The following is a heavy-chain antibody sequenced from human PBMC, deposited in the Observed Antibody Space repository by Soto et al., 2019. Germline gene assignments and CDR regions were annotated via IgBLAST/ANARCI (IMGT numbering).Heavy chain of an antibody. CDR2: IYYSGST. D-gene: IGHD6-13*01. V-gene: IGHV4-39*01. CDR3: ATHYSKADQQQLVTHFDY. J-gene: IGHJ4*02. Sequence: SETLSLTCTVSGCSISSSSYYWGWIRQPPGKGLEWIGSIYYSGSTYYNPSLKSRVTISVDTSKNQFSLKLSSVTAADTAVYYCATHYSKADQQQLVTHFDYWGQGTLVTVSS. CDR1: GCSISSSSYY.